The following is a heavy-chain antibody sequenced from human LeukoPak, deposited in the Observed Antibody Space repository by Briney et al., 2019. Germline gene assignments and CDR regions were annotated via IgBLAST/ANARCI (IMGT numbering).Heavy chain of an antibody. CDR1: GGSISSGGYY. CDR3: ARTATVTTGSSGREYYYYGMDV. CDR2: IYYSGST. Sequence: SETLSLTCTVSGGSISSGGYYWSWIRQHPGKGLEWIGYIYYSGSTYYNPSLKSRVTISVDTSKNQFSLKLSSVTAADTAVYYCARTATVTTGSSGREYYYYGMDVWGQGTTVIVSS. V-gene: IGHV4-31*03. J-gene: IGHJ6*02. D-gene: IGHD4-11*01.